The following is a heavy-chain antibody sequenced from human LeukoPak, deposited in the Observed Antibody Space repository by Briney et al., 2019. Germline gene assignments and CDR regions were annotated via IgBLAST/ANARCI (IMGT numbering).Heavy chain of an antibody. CDR3: ARDNRWLVNYYYYGMDV. CDR2: IYTSGST. Sequence: SETLSLTCTVSGGSISSYYWSWIRQPAGKGLEWIGRIYTSGSTNYNPSLKSRVTMSVDTSKNQFSLKLSSVTAADTAVYYCARDNRWLVNYYYYGMDVWGQGTTVTVSS. CDR1: GGSISSYY. J-gene: IGHJ6*02. D-gene: IGHD6-19*01. V-gene: IGHV4-4*07.